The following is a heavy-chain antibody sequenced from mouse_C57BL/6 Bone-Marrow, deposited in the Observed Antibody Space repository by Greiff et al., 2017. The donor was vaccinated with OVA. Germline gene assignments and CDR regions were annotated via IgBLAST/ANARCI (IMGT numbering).Heavy chain of an antibody. V-gene: IGHV1-72*01. Sequence: VQLQQPGAELMKPGASVTLSCKASGYTFTSYWMHWVKQRPGRGLAWLGRIDPNSGGTKYNEKFQSKATLTVDKPPSTADMQLSSLTSEDSAVYYCARMRGFAYWGQGTLVTVSA. CDR3: ARMRGFAY. CDR2: IDPNSGGT. J-gene: IGHJ3*01. CDR1: GYTFTSYW.